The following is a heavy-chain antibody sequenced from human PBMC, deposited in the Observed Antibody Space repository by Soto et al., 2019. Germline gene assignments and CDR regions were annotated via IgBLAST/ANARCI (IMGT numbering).Heavy chain of an antibody. CDR3: AREAWFDP. CDR2: IYYSGRT. V-gene: IGHV4-30-4*01. CDR1: GGSINSDAYY. Sequence: SETLSLTCTVSGGSINSDAYYWSWIRQPPGKGLEWIGHIYYSGRTYYAPSLESRLTISLDMSKNQFSLKLSSVTAADTAVYYCAREAWFDPWGQGTLVTVSS. J-gene: IGHJ5*02.